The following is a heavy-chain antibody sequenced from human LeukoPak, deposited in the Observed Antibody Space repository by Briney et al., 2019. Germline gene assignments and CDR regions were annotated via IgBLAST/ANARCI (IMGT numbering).Heavy chain of an antibody. D-gene: IGHD5-24*01. CDR1: GFTFSNAW. Sequence: PGGSLRLSCAASGFTFSNAWMSWVRQAPGKGLEWVGRIKSKTDGGTTDYAAPVKGRFTISRDDSKNTLYLQMNSLKTEDTAVYYCTTDLRVERWLQLRLQRSGGKWGQGTLVTVSS. CDR2: IKSKTDGGTT. J-gene: IGHJ4*02. V-gene: IGHV3-15*01. CDR3: TTDLRVERWLQLRLQRSGGK.